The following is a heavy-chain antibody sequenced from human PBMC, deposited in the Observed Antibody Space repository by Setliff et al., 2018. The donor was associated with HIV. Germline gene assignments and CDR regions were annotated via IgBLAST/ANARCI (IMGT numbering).Heavy chain of an antibody. CDR1: GFTFSSYG. D-gene: IGHD1-26*01. J-gene: IGHJ4*02. CDR2: IWYDGSNK. Sequence: HPGGSLRLSCAASGFTFSSYGMHWVRQAPGKGLEWVAVIWYDGSNKYYADSVKGRFTISRDNSKNTLYLQMNSLRAEDTAVYYCAKDRATTVEYFDYWGQGTLVTVSS. V-gene: IGHV3-33*06. CDR3: AKDRATTVEYFDY.